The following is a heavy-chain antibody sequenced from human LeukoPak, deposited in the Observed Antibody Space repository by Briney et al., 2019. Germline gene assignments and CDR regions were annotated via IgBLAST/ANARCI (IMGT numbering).Heavy chain of an antibody. CDR1: GFTFSSYA. CDR3: ARESGVAGTKH. CDR2: ISSSSSYI. Sequence: GGSLRLSCAASGFTFSSYAMSWVRQAPGKGLEWVSSISSSSSYIYYADSVKGRFTISRDNAKNSLYLQMNSLRAEDTAVYYCARESGVAGTKHWGQGTLVTVSS. J-gene: IGHJ4*02. V-gene: IGHV3-21*01. D-gene: IGHD6-19*01.